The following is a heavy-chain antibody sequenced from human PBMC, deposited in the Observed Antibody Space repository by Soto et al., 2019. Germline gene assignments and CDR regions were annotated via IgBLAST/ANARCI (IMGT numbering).Heavy chain of an antibody. CDR1: GFTFSTYA. V-gene: IGHV3-30-3*01. CDR3: ARDYNSILDY. CDR2: ISFDGSNK. J-gene: IGHJ4*02. Sequence: QVHLVESGGGVVQPGRSLRLSCAASGFTFSTYAMHWAREAPGKGLEWVAVISFDGSNKYYADSVKGRFTISRDSSKNTLYLQMNSLRAEDTAVYYCARDYNSILDYWGQGTLVTVSS. D-gene: IGHD3-3*02.